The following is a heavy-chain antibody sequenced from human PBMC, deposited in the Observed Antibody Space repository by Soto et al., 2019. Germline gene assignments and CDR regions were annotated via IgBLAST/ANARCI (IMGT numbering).Heavy chain of an antibody. D-gene: IGHD3-3*02. J-gene: IGHJ4*02. CDR1: GYSISLGYY. CDR3: ARVKLAGRVGFDY. V-gene: IGHV4-38-2*01. Sequence: PSETLSLTCAVSGYSISLGYYWGWIRQPPGKGLEWIGSIYHSGNTYYNPSLKSRVSISLDTSKNHFSLELTSVTAADTAVYYCARVKLAGRVGFDYWGLGTLVTVSS. CDR2: IYHSGNT.